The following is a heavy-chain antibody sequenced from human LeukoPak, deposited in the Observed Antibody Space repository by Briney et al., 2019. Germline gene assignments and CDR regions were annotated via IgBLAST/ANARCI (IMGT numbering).Heavy chain of an antibody. CDR2: ITYDGYYK. V-gene: IGHV3-30*03. CDR1: GFTFTSYG. D-gene: IGHD3-10*01. J-gene: IGHJ4*02. Sequence: GGSLRLSCAASGFTFTSYGMHWVRQAPGKGLEWVALITYDGYYKYYSDSVKGRFTISSDTSKNTLYLQMNSLRAEDTAVYYCARDLSPVVRASPMGYWGQGALVTVSS. CDR3: ARDLSPVVRASPMGY.